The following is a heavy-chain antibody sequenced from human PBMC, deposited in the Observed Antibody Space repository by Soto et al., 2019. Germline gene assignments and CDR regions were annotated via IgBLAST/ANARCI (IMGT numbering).Heavy chain of an antibody. CDR1: GYTFTSYR. CDR2: ISAYNGNT. CDR3: TSVCGGGMDG. Sequence: ASLNVSCKASGYTFTSYRISWLRQAPGEGLEWMGWISAYNGNTNYAQKLQGRVTMTTDTSTSTAYMALRSLRSDDTAGYSCTSVCGGGMDGWGKGTPVTVSS. J-gene: IGHJ6*03. V-gene: IGHV1-18*01. D-gene: IGHD3-16*01.